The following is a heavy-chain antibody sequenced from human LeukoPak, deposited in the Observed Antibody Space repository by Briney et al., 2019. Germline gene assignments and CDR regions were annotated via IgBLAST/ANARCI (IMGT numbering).Heavy chain of an antibody. Sequence: PSETLSLTCSVSIGSISSSKWWSWVRQSPVKGLEWIGEIYLYGTTNYNPSFTSRVTMSVDRSRNQFSLKLTSVTAADTAVYYCARQKWEQQGRDYYFNGLDVWGPGTTVIVSS. CDR2: IYLYGTT. D-gene: IGHD1/OR15-1a*01. CDR1: IGSISSSKW. J-gene: IGHJ6*02. V-gene: IGHV4-4*02. CDR3: ARQKWEQQGRDYYFNGLDV.